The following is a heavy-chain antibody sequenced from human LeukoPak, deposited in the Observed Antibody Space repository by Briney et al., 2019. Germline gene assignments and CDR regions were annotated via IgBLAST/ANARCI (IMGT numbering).Heavy chain of an antibody. V-gene: IGHV1-69*04. CDR2: IIPILGVT. CDR3: ASVTLPIGGYNHQVGMAV. D-gene: IGHD5-24*01. J-gene: IGHJ6*02. CDR1: GYTFTSYG. Sequence: ASVKVSCKASGYTFTSYGISWVRQAPGQGLEWMGRIIPILGVTNYAQKFQGRVTITADKSTSTAYMELSSLRSEDTAVYYCASVTLPIGGYNHQVGMAVWGRGTTVTVSS.